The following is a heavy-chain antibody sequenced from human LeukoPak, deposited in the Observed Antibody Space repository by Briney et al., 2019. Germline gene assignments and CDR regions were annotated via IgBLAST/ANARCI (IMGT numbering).Heavy chain of an antibody. V-gene: IGHV3-9*01. CDR1: GFTFDDYA. CDR2: ISWNSGSM. CDR3: AKGGILTGYYPFDY. D-gene: IGHD3-9*01. J-gene: IGHJ4*02. Sequence: HPGRSLRLSCAASGFTFDDYAMHWVRQAPGKGLEWVSGISWNSGSMGYADSVKGRFTISRDNAKNSLYLQMNSLRAEDTALYYCAKGGILTGYYPFDYWGQGTLVTVSS.